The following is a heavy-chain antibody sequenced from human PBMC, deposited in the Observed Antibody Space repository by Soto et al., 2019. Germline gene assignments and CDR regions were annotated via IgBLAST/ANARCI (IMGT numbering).Heavy chain of an antibody. CDR2: ISYDGSNK. D-gene: IGHD3-22*01. J-gene: IGHJ6*02. CDR1: GFTFSSYG. V-gene: IGHV3-30*18. Sequence: GGSLRLSCAASGFTFSSYGMHWVRQAPGKGLEWVAVISYDGSNKYYADSVKGRFTISRDNSKNTLYLQMNSLRAEDTAVYYCAKDLKLRVVITTGYYGMDVWGQGTTVTVSS. CDR3: AKDLKLRVVITTGYYGMDV.